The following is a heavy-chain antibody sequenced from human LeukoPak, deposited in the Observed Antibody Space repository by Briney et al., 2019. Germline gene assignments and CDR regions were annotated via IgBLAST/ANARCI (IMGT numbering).Heavy chain of an antibody. J-gene: IGHJ4*02. V-gene: IGHV4-39*07. CDR2: IYYSGST. Sequence: PSETLSLTCTVSGGSISSTTYYWGWIRQPPGKGLEWIGSIYYSGSTYYNPSLKSRVTISVDTSKNQFSLKLSSVTAADTAVYYCASKPRSWGFDYWGQGTLVTVSS. CDR3: ASKPRSWGFDY. CDR1: GGSISSTTYY. D-gene: IGHD7-27*01.